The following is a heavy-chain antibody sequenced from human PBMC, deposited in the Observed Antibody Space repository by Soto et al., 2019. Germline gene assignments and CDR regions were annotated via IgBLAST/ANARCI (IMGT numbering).Heavy chain of an antibody. V-gene: IGHV3-23*01. CDR3: VSWVSAHFDY. J-gene: IGHJ4*01. Sequence: GGSLRLSCAASGFTFDSPYSHGMSWVRQSPGKGPEWVSTISSNGANTHYAESVRGRFTISKDASRNTVHLHMNSLRAEDTATYFCVSWVSAHFDYWGHGTPVTVSS. D-gene: IGHD2-8*01. CDR1: GFTFDSPYSHG. CDR2: ISSNGANT.